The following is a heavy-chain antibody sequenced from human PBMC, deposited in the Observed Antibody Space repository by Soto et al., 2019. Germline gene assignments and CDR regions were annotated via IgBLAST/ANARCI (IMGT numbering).Heavy chain of an antibody. CDR1: GYTFTSYY. CDR2: INPSGGST. Sequence: WASVKVSCKASGYTFTSYYMHWVRQAPGQGLEWMGIINPSGGSTSYAQKFQGRVTMTRDTSTSTVYMELSSLRSEDTAVYYCARADVRTVTTLVLAWFDPWGQGTLVTVSS. D-gene: IGHD4-4*01. CDR3: ARADVRTVTTLVLAWFDP. V-gene: IGHV1-46*03. J-gene: IGHJ5*02.